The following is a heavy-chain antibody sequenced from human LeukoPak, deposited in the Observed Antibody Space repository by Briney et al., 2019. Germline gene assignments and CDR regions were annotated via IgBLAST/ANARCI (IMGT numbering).Heavy chain of an antibody. J-gene: IGHJ4*02. V-gene: IGHV3-73*01. CDR2: IGNKVSNYAT. Sequence: GGSLRLSCAASGFTFSGSAMHWVRQAAGKGLEWVGHIGNKVSNYATEYAASLRGRFTISRDDSKDTAYLQVNSLKTEDTAVYYCAGNYDSWTGLNYWGQGTLVTVSS. CDR3: AGNYDSWTGLNY. CDR1: GFTFSGSA. D-gene: IGHD3-3*01.